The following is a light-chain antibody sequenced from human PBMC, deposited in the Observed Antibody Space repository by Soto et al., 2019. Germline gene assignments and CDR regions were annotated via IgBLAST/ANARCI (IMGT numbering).Light chain of an antibody. V-gene: IGKV3-20*01. CDR2: GAS. CDR1: QSVSSNY. Sequence: ENVLTQFPGTLSLSPGERATLSCRASQSVSSNYLAWYQQKPGQAPRLLIYGASSRAAGIPDRFRGSGSGTDFTLTISRLEPEDFAVYYCQHFGSYPPWPFGQGNKVELK. J-gene: IGKJ1*01. CDR3: QHFGSYPPWP.